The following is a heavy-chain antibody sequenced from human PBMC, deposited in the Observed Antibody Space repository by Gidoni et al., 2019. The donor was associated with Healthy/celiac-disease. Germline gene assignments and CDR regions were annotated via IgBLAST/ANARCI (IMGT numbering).Heavy chain of an antibody. CDR2: INHSGST. D-gene: IGHD4-17*01. Sequence: QVQLQQWGAGLLKPSETLSLPCAVYGGSFSGYYWSWIRQPPGKGLEWIGEINHSGSTNYNPSLKSRVTISVDTSKNQFSLKLSSVTAADTAVYYCARDRSYGDYPNWFDPWGQGTLVTVSS. V-gene: IGHV4-34*01. CDR3: ARDRSYGDYPNWFDP. CDR1: GGSFSGYY. J-gene: IGHJ5*02.